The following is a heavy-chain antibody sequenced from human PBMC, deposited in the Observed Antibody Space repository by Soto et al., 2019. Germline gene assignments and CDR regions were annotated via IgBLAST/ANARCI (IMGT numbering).Heavy chain of an antibody. CDR2: TNPILSMS. D-gene: IGHD3-10*01. V-gene: IGHV1-69*02. Sequence: QVHLVQSGAELKKPGSSVRVSCKASGDTFNFYTINWVRQAPGLGLEWMGRTNPILSMSNSALKFQGRLSISAEKSTSTAYTDLRSLRSDDTAVSYCATSYGSGSQAFDYWGQGALVTVSS. J-gene: IGHJ4*02. CDR3: ATSYGSGSQAFDY. CDR1: GDTFNFYT.